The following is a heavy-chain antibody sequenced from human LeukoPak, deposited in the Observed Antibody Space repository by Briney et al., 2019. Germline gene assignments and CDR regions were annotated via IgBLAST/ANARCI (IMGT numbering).Heavy chain of an antibody. CDR2: IYYSGST. CDR3: ARDNDFWSGYFDY. CDR1: GGSISSYY. J-gene: IGHJ4*02. V-gene: IGHV4-59*01. D-gene: IGHD3-3*01. Sequence: SETLSLTCTVSGGSISSYYWSWIRQPPGKGLEWIGYIYYSGSTNYNPSLKSRVTISVETSKNQFSLKLSSVTAADTAVYYCARDNDFWSGYFDYWGQGTLVTVSS.